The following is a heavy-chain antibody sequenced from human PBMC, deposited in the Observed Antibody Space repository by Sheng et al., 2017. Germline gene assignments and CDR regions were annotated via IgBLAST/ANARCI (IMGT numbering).Heavy chain of an antibody. D-gene: IGHD4-17*01. CDR1: GFTFSSYA. CDR3: AKDDDYSEYGYYFDS. CDR2: IRAGGDST. J-gene: IGHJ4*02. Sequence: ESGGGLVQPGGSLRLSCAASGFTFSSYAMSWVRQAPGKGLEWVSGIRAGGDSTYYADSVRGRFTISRDNSENTLHLQMNSLRAEDTAVYYCAKDDDYSEYGYYFDSWGQGTLVTVSS. V-gene: IGHV3-23*01.